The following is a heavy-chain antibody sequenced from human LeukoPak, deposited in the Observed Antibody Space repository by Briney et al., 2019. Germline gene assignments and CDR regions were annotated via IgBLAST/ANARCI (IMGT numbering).Heavy chain of an antibody. V-gene: IGHV1-69*01. CDR2: IIPIFGTA. Sequence: SVKVSCKASGGTFSSYAISWVRQAPGQGLEWMGGIIPIFGTANYAQKFQGRVTITADESTGTAYMELSSLRSEDTAVYYCASPPIHYYDSSGYPYYFDYWGQGTLVTVSS. CDR1: GGTFSSYA. CDR3: ASPPIHYYDSSGYPYYFDY. J-gene: IGHJ4*02. D-gene: IGHD3-22*01.